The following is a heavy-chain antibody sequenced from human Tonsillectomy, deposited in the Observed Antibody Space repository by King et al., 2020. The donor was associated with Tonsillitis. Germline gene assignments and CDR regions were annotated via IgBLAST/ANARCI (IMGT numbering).Heavy chain of an antibody. CDR1: GFIFSNYA. Sequence: QLVQSGGGVVQPGRSLRLSCAASGFIFSNYAMHWVRQAPGKGLEWVAVVSYDGTSIHYADSVKDRLTISRDNSMNTLYLQMNSLRAEDTAVYYCARDPYFYDSSGYEGGYFDSRGQGTLVTVSS. J-gene: IGHJ4*02. D-gene: IGHD3-22*01. V-gene: IGHV3-30-3*01. CDR3: ARDPYFYDSSGYEGGYFDS. CDR2: VSYDGTSI.